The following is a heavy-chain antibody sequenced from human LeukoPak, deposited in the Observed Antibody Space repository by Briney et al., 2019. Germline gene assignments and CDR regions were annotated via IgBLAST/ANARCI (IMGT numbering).Heavy chain of an antibody. Sequence: GGSLRFSCAASGFTFSSYSMNWVRQAPGKGLEWVSYISSSSSTIYYADSVKGRFTISRDNAKNSLYLQMNSLRAEDTAVYYCARDFRIVSSTGGYYYYMDVWGKGTTVTISS. D-gene: IGHD2-2*01. CDR1: GFTFSSYS. CDR2: ISSSSSTI. CDR3: ARDFRIVSSTGGYYYYMDV. J-gene: IGHJ6*03. V-gene: IGHV3-48*01.